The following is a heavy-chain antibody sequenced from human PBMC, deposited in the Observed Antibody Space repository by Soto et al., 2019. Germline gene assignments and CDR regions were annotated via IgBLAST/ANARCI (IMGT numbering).Heavy chain of an antibody. Sequence: PSETLSLTCTVSGGSITGGSISSTTYYWGWMRQPPGKGLEWIASFFIGGNTYYNPSLKSRVTTSVDTSKNQFSLKLSSVTAADTAVYYCARDKITGLFDYWGQGTLVT. V-gene: IGHV4-39*02. J-gene: IGHJ4*02. CDR2: FFIGGNT. D-gene: IGHD2-8*02. CDR3: ARDKITGLFDY. CDR1: GGSITGGSISSTTYY.